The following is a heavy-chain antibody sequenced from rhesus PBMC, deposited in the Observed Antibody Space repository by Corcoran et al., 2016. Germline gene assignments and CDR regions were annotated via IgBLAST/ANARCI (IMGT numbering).Heavy chain of an antibody. CDR3: TRENDYAVYGLDS. J-gene: IGHJ6*01. V-gene: IGHV3-134*01. Sequence: EVQLVESGGALAQPGGSPRLSCAASGFTFDDYAMHWVRQAPGKGLEWVSRISWNSGTIYYAYSVKGRFTISRDNAKNSLFLQMDRLRAEDTAVYYCTRENDYAVYGLDSWGQGVVVTVSS. D-gene: IGHD4-29*01. CDR1: GFTFDDYA. CDR2: ISWNSGTI.